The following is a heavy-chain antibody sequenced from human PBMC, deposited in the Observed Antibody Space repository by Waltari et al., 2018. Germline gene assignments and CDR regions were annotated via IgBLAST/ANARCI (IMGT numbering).Heavy chain of an antibody. D-gene: IGHD4-17*01. CDR1: GYTLTGSY. V-gene: IGHV1-2*06. CDR2: INPNSGGT. Sequence: QVQLVQSGAEVKKPGASVKVSCKASGYTLTGSYMPWVRQAPGHGLEWMGRINPNSGGTNYAQKFQGRVTMTRDTSISTAYMELSRLRSDDTAVYYGAIPTVTTGASYYYYGMDVWGQGTTVTVSS. J-gene: IGHJ6*02. CDR3: AIPTVTTGASYYYYGMDV.